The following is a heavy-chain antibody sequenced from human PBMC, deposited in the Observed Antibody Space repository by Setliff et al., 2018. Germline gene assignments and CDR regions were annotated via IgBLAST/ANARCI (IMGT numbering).Heavy chain of an antibody. D-gene: IGHD2-15*01. CDR3: VRPGGTTVVARHFDY. CDR2: IYNSGNT. CDR1: RGSISNNAYY. Sequence: SETLSLTCTVSRGSISNNAYYWAWIRQPPGKGLEWIGSIYNSGNTYYSSSLKSRVTIFVDTSKNQFSLELRSVTVADTATYYCVRPGGTTVVARHFDYWGSGILVTVSS. V-gene: IGHV4-39*01. J-gene: IGHJ4*01.